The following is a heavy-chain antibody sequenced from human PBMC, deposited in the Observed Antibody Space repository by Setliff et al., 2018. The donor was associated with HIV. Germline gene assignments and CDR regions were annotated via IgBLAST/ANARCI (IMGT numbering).Heavy chain of an antibody. V-gene: IGHV4-4*02. D-gene: IGHD3-22*01. CDR2: IYHDGSA. CDR1: GVSISTNKW. CDR3: ARRTYYDSAGYWDYWYFDL. J-gene: IGHJ2*01. Sequence: SETLSLTCALSGVSISTNKWWNWVRQSPGKGLEWIGEIYHDGSANYVPSLKSRVTMSVDKSKNQFSLNLKSVTAADTAVYYCARRTYYDSAGYWDYWYFDLWGRGTLVTVSS.